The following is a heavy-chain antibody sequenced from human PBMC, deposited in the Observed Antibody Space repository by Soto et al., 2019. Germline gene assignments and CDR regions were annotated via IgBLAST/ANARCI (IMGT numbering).Heavy chain of an antibody. V-gene: IGHV6-1*01. CDR1: GDSVSSNSAA. CDR2: TYYRSKWYN. Sequence: QTLSLTCAISGDSVSSNSAACNWIRQSPSRGLEWLGRTYYRSKWYNDYAVSVKSRITINPDTSKNQFSLQLNSVTPEDTAVYYCARGGLWFGESFSFDYWGQGTLVTVSS. D-gene: IGHD3-10*01. CDR3: ARGGLWFGESFSFDY. J-gene: IGHJ4*02.